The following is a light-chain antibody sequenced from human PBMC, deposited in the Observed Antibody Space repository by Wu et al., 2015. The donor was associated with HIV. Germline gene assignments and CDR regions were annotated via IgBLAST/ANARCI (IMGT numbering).Light chain of an antibody. CDR1: QSISSW. V-gene: IGKV1-5*03. J-gene: IGKJ2*01. CDR2: KAS. Sequence: DIQMTQSPSTLSASVGDRVTITCRASQSISSWLAWYQQKPGKAPKLLIYKASSLESGVPSRFSGSGSGTEFTLTISSLQPDDFATYYCQQYNSYSEYTFGQGTKLE. CDR3: QQYNSYSEYT.